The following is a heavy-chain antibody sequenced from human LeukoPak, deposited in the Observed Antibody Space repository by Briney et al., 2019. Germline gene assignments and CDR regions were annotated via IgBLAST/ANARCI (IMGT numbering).Heavy chain of an antibody. D-gene: IGHD4-17*01. CDR3: ARDPATVTTDHPGDY. CDR1: VFTYSNSW. J-gene: IGHJ4*02. CDR2: KKQDGSEK. V-gene: IGHV3-7*01. Sequence: GGSLRLSHAASVFTYSNSWISWVPQAPGKGLEWVATKKQDGSEKYYVDSAKGRFSISRDNAKNSLSLQMISLRGEDTAVYYCARDPATVTTDHPGDYWGQGTLVTVSS.